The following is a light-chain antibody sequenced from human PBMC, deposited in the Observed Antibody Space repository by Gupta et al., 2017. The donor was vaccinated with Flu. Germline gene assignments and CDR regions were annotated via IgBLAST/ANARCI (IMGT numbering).Light chain of an antibody. CDR3: QQDDSSLYI. J-gene: IGKJ2*01. V-gene: IGKV3-20*01. CDR2: GAS. CDR1: QSVSSSY. Sequence: EIVLTQSPGTLSLSPGERATLSCRASQSVSSSYLGWYQRKPGQAPRLLIYGASSRATGIPDRFSGSGSGTDFTLTISRLEPEDFAVYYCQQDDSSLYIFGQGTKMEIK.